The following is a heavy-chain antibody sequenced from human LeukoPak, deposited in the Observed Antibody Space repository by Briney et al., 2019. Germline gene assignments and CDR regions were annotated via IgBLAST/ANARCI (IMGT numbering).Heavy chain of an antibody. J-gene: IGHJ5*02. D-gene: IGHD1-14*01. V-gene: IGHV5-51*01. Sequence: GESLKISCKGSGYTFTNYYIGWVRQTPGKGLEWMGIISPGDSDARYSPSFQGQVTISADKSISTAYLRWSSLKASDTAMYYCARLRARTSITGGWFDPWGQGTLVTVSS. CDR3: ARLRARTSITGGWFDP. CDR1: GYTFTNYY. CDR2: ISPGDSDA.